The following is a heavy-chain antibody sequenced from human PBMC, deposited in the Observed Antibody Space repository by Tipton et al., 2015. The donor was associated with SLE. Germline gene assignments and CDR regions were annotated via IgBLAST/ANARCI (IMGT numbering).Heavy chain of an antibody. CDR1: GGSISSSSYY. V-gene: IGHV4-39*07. D-gene: IGHD3-3*01. Sequence: TLSLTCAVSGGSISSSSYYWGWIRQPPGKGLEWIGSIYYSGSTYYNPSLKSRVTISVDTSKNQFSLKLSSVTAADTAVYYCARDQGDLRFFDYWGQGTLVTVSS. CDR2: IYYSGST. J-gene: IGHJ4*02. CDR3: ARDQGDLRFFDY.